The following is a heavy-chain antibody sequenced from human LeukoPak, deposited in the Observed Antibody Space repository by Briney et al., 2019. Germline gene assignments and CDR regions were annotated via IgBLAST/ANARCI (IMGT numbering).Heavy chain of an antibody. CDR1: GGSISSHY. D-gene: IGHD4-11*01. CDR2: IYYSGST. J-gene: IGHJ6*03. V-gene: IGHV4-59*11. CDR3: ARVDYSNYYYYYMDV. Sequence: SETLSLTCTVSGGSISSHYWSWIRQPPGKGLEWIGYIYYSGSTNYNPSLKSRVTISVDTSKNQFSLKLSSVTAADTAVYYCARVDYSNYYYYYMDVWAKGPRSPSP.